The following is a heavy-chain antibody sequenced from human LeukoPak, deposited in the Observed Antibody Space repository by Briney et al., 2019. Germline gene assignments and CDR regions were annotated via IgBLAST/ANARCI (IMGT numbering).Heavy chain of an antibody. CDR2: IKQDGSEK. V-gene: IGHV3-7*01. CDR3: AKIASRFFYYMDV. D-gene: IGHD6-13*01. CDR1: GFTFSSYW. J-gene: IGHJ6*03. Sequence: GGSLRLSCAASGFTFSSYWMSWVRQAPGKGLEWVANIKQDGSEKYYVDSVKGRFTISRDNAKNSLYLQMNSLRAEDTAVYYCAKIASRFFYYMDVWGKGTTVTVSS.